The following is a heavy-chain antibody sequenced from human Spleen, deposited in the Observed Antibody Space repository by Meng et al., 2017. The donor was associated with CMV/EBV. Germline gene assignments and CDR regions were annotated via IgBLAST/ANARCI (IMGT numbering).Heavy chain of an antibody. Sequence: SVKVSCKASGGTFNIYAVSWVRQAPGQGLEWMGGIIPIFGTANYAQKFQGRVTITTDESTSTAYMELSSLRSEDTAVYYCARGTGEVLVRGVIRYYGMDVWGQGTTVTVSS. V-gene: IGHV1-69*05. CDR2: IIPIFGTA. J-gene: IGHJ6*02. D-gene: IGHD3-10*01. CDR3: ARGTGEVLVRGVIRYYGMDV. CDR1: GGTFNIYA.